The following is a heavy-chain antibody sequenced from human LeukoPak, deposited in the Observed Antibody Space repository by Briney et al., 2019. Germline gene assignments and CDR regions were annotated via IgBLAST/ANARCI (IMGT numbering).Heavy chain of an antibody. CDR3: ARDQSSSSRYGDWFDP. CDR2: IIPIFGTA. V-gene: IGHV1-69*05. CDR1: GGTFSSYA. Sequence: SVKVSCKASGGTFSSYAISWVRQAPGQGLEWMGRIIPIFGTANYAQKFQGRVTITTDESTSTAYMELSSLRSEDTAVYYCARDQSSSSRYGDWFDPWGQGTLVTVSS. J-gene: IGHJ5*02. D-gene: IGHD6-13*01.